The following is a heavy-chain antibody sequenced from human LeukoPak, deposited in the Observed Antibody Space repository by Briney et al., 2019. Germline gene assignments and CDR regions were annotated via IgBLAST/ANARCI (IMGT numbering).Heavy chain of an antibody. CDR3: AKDLIAVAGNPHDY. Sequence: PGGSLRLSCAASGFTFSDYYMSWIRQAPGKGLEWVSYISSSSYTNYADSVKGRFTISRDNAKNSLYLQMNSLRAEDTAVYYCAKDLIAVAGNPHDYWGQGTLVTVSS. D-gene: IGHD6-19*01. CDR2: ISSSSYT. V-gene: IGHV3-11*06. CDR1: GFTFSDYY. J-gene: IGHJ4*02.